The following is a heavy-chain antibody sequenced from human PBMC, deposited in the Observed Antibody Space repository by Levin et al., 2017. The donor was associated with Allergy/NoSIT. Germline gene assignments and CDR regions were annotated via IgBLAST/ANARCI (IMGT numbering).Heavy chain of an antibody. J-gene: IGHJ4*02. Sequence: ASVKVSCKGSGYTFTSYWIAWVRQMPGKGLEWMGIIYPGDSDTRYSPSFQGQVTMSADKSISTAYLQWSGLKASDTAMYYCARHQGALSRVSPLGYWGQGTLVTVSS. V-gene: IGHV5-51*01. CDR1: GYTFTSYW. CDR2: IYPGDSDT. D-gene: IGHD5/OR15-5a*01. CDR3: ARHQGALSRVSPLGY.